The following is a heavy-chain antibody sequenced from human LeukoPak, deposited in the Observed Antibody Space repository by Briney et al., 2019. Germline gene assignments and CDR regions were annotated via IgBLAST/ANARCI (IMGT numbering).Heavy chain of an antibody. Sequence: PSETLSLTCTVSGGSISSYYWSWIRQPPRKGLEWSGYIYYSGSTNYNPSLKSRLTISVDTSKYQFSLKLSSVTAADTAVYYCARDRLNYYDSSGFTSRAFDIWGQGTMVTVSS. CDR2: IYYSGST. CDR1: GGSISSYY. CDR3: ARDRLNYYDSSGFTSRAFDI. D-gene: IGHD3-22*01. J-gene: IGHJ3*02. V-gene: IGHV4-59*01.